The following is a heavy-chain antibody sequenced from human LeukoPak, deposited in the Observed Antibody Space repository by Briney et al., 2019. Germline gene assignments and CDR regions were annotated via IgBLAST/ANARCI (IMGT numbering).Heavy chain of an antibody. CDR3: ARVGAYYYGSGTYEDY. CDR2: IIPIFGTA. J-gene: IGHJ4*02. Sequence: SVKVSCKASGGTFSNYAITWVRQAPGHGLEWMGGIIPIFGTANYAQKFQGRVTITTDASTSTAYMELSSLRSEDTAVYYCARVGAYYYGSGTYEDYWGQGTLVTVSS. D-gene: IGHD3-10*01. V-gene: IGHV1-69*05. CDR1: GGTFSNYA.